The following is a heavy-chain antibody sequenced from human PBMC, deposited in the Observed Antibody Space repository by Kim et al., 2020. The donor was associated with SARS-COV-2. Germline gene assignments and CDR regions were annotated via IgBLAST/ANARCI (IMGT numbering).Heavy chain of an antibody. J-gene: IGHJ4*02. CDR3: ARDRSGGDY. Sequence: GGSLRLSCAASGFTFSSYGMHWVRQAPGKGLEWVAVISYDGSNKYYADSVKGRFTIFRDNSKNTLYLQMNSLRAEDTAVYYCARDRSGGDYWGQGTLVTV. CDR1: GFTFSSYG. CDR2: ISYDGSNK. V-gene: IGHV3-33*05. D-gene: IGHD2-15*01.